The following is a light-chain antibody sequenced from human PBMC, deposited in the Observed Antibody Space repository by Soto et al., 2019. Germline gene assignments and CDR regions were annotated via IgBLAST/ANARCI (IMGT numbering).Light chain of an antibody. Sequence: QSALTQPPSVSAAPGQKVTISCSGSSSNIGNNYVSWYQQLPGTAPKLLIYENNKRPSGIPDRFSGSKSGTSATLGITGLQTGDEADYYCRTWASSLSAGWVFGTGTKVTVL. CDR3: RTWASSLSAGWV. V-gene: IGLV1-51*02. CDR2: ENN. CDR1: SSNIGNNY. J-gene: IGLJ1*01.